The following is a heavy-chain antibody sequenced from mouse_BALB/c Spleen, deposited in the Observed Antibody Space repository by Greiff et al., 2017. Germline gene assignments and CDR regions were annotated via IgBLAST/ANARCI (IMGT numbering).Heavy chain of an antibody. CDR2: ISNGGGST. Sequence: EVMLVESGGGLVQPGGSLKLSCAASGFTFSSYTMSWVRQTPEKRLEWVAYISNGGGSTYYPDTVKGRFTISRDNAKNTLYLQMSSLKSEDTAMYYCARGYYDYDVWFAYWGQGTLVTVSA. J-gene: IGHJ3*01. CDR1: GFTFSSYT. CDR3: ARGYYDYDVWFAY. D-gene: IGHD2-4*01. V-gene: IGHV5-12-2*01.